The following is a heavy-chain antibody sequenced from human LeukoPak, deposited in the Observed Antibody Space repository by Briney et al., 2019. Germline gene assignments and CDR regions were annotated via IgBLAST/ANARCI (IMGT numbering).Heavy chain of an antibody. J-gene: IGHJ6*02. D-gene: IGHD2-15*01. Sequence: PGGSLRLSCAASGFTFSSYWMSWVRQAPGKGLEWVANIKQDGSEKYYVDSVKGRFTISRDNAKNSLYLQMNSLRAEDTAVYYCARAMVDYYYYYYGMDVWGLGTTVTVSS. CDR1: GFTFSSYW. CDR2: IKQDGSEK. V-gene: IGHV3-7*01. CDR3: ARAMVDYYYYYYGMDV.